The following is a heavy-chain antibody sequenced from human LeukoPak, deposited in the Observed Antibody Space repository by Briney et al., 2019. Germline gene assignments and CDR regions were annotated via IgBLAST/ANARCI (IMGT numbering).Heavy chain of an antibody. CDR2: ISGSVGTT. Sequence: PGGSLRLSCAASGFTFSSYAMNWVRQAPGKGLEWVSGISGSVGTTFYADSVKGRFTNSRDNSKNTLYLQMNSLRADDTAFYYCAKDLRTRDRALSGMDVWGQGTTVTVSS. J-gene: IGHJ6*02. CDR3: AKDLRTRDRALSGMDV. CDR1: GFTFSSYA. V-gene: IGHV3-23*01. D-gene: IGHD1-14*01.